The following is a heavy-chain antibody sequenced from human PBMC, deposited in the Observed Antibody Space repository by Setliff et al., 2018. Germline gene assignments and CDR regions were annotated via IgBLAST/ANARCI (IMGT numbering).Heavy chain of an antibody. CDR3: AIYGGYDRGYFDF. CDR1: GGAIRSSDYH. CDR2: FYYSGNT. V-gene: IGHV4-39*07. D-gene: IGHD5-12*01. Sequence: SETLSLTCTVSGGAIRSSDYHWGWIRQPPGKGLEWIGSFYYSGNTYYEPSLKSRVAISVDTSKNQFSLQLISVTAADTAVYYCAIYGGYDRGYFDFWGQGILVTVSS. J-gene: IGHJ4*02.